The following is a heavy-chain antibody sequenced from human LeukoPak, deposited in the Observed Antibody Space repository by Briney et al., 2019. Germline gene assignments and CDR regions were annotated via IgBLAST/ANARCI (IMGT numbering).Heavy chain of an antibody. J-gene: IGHJ6*02. CDR2: IYTSGST. D-gene: IGHD4-11*01. V-gene: IGHV4-4*07. CDR1: GGSISSYY. Sequence: SETLSLTCTVSGGSISSYYWSWIRQPAGKGLEWIVRIYTSGSTNYNPSFKSGVTMSVDTSKNQFSLKLSSVTAADTAVYYCARNARLQSYYYYYGMDVWGQGTTVTVSS. CDR3: ARNARLQSYYYYYGMDV.